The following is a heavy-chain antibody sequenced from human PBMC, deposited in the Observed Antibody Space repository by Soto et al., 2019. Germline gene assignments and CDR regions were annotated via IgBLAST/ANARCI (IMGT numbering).Heavy chain of an antibody. CDR3: AKDWGIAVAGAFQH. V-gene: IGHV3-23*01. CDR1: GFTFSSYS. CDR2: ISSSSGST. J-gene: IGHJ1*01. Sequence: GGSLRLSCAASGFTFSSYSMNWVRQAPGKGLEWVSSISSSSGSTYYADSVKGRFTISRDNSKNTLYLQMNSLRAEDTAVYYCAKDWGIAVAGAFQHWGQGTLVTVSS. D-gene: IGHD6-19*01.